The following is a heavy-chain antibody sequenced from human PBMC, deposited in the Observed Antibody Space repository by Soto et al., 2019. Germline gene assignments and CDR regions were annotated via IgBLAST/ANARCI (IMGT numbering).Heavy chain of an antibody. J-gene: IGHJ5*02. V-gene: IGHV3-48*02. D-gene: IGHD2-8*01. CDR2: ISFTSSTI. Sequence: EVQLVESGGGLVQPGGSLRLSCAASGFTFSSYSMNWVGQAPGKGLEWISYISFTSSTIFYADSVRGRFTISRDNAKNSLYLQMNTLRDEDTAVYYCARDNGMAGSFDPWGQGTLVTVSS. CDR1: GFTFSSYS. CDR3: ARDNGMAGSFDP.